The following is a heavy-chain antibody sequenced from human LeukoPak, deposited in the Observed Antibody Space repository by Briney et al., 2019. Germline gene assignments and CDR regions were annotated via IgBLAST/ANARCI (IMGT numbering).Heavy chain of an antibody. Sequence: GGSLRLSCAASGFTFSSYWMSWVRQAPGKGLEWVADIKQDGSEKYYVDSVKGRFTISRDNAKNSLYLQMNSLRAEDTAVYYCARAPDEPYYYYYGMDVWGQGTTVTVSS. CDR1: GFTFSSYW. D-gene: IGHD1-14*01. CDR2: IKQDGSEK. CDR3: ARAPDEPYYYYYGMDV. J-gene: IGHJ6*02. V-gene: IGHV3-7*01.